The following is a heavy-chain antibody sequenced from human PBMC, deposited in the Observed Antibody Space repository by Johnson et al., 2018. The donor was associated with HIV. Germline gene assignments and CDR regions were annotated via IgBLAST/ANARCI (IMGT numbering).Heavy chain of an antibody. CDR2: IRQDGSEK. CDR1: GFTFSPFW. CDR3: ASSHGSGDGAFDI. D-gene: IGHD3-10*01. Sequence: VQLVESGGGLVQPGGSLRLSCSASGFTFSPFWMTWVRQAPGKGLEWVASIRQDGSEKYYVDSVKGRFTISRDNAKNSLYLQMNSLRAEDPAGYYCASSHGSGDGAFDIWRQGTVVPVSS. V-gene: IGHV3-7*05. J-gene: IGHJ3*02.